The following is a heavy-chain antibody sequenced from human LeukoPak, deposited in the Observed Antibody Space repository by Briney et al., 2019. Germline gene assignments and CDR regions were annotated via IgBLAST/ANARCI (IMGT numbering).Heavy chain of an antibody. D-gene: IGHD3-22*01. CDR3: ARSRYYYDTSGYAY. J-gene: IGHJ4*02. CDR2: IYHSGIT. CDR1: GGSMRNYY. V-gene: IGHV4-59*01. Sequence: PSETLPLTCIVSGGSMRNYYWGWIRQPPGKGPEWIGYIYHSGITRFNPSLKSRSSISLDTSKNQFSLTLTSVTAADTAVYYCARSRYYYDTSGYAYWGQGTHVTVSS.